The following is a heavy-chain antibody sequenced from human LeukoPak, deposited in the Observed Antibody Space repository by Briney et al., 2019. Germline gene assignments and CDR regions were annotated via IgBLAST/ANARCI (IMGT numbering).Heavy chain of an antibody. Sequence: PSETLSLTCTVSGGSISSGSYYWSWIRQPAGKGLEWIGRIYTSGSTNYNPSLKSRVTISVDTSKNQFSLKLSSVTAADTAVYYCARVQYGSGSYSYFDYWGQGTLVTVSS. CDR2: IYTSGST. D-gene: IGHD3-10*01. V-gene: IGHV4-61*02. CDR1: GGSISSGSYY. CDR3: ARVQYGSGSYSYFDY. J-gene: IGHJ4*02.